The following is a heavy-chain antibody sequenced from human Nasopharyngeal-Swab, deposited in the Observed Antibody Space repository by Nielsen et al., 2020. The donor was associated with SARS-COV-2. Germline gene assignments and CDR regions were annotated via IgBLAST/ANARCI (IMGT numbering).Heavy chain of an antibody. J-gene: IGHJ4*02. Sequence: WIRQPPGKGLEWVAVISYDGSNKYYADSVKGRFTISRDNSKNTLYLQMNSLRAEDTAVYYCARCTLRLDTVVVPAVYFDYWGQGTLVTVSS. CDR3: ARCTLRLDTVVVPAVYFDY. D-gene: IGHD2-2*03. CDR2: ISYDGSNK. V-gene: IGHV3-30*04.